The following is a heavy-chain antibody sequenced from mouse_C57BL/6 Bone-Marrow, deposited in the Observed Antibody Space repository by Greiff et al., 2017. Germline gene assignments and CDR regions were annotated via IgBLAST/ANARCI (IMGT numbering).Heavy chain of an antibody. CDR2: ISSGGSYT. D-gene: IGHD4-1*01. CDR3: AGHWDSWFAY. CDR1: GFTFSSYG. V-gene: IGHV5-6*01. J-gene: IGHJ3*01. Sequence: EVMLVESGGDLVKPGGSLKLSCAASGFTFSSYGMSWVRQTPDKRLEWVATISSGGSYTYYPDSVKGRFTISRDNAKNTLYLQMSSLKSEDTAMYYVAGHWDSWFAYWGQGTLVTVSA.